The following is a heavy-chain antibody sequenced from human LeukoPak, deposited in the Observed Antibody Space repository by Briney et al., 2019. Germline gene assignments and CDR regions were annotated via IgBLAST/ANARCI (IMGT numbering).Heavy chain of an antibody. D-gene: IGHD1-26*01. J-gene: IGHJ6*04. CDR2: INHSGST. V-gene: IGHV4-34*01. CDR1: GVSFSGYY. Sequence: SETLSLTCAVYGVSFSGYYWSWIRQPPGKGLGWIGEINHSGSTNYNPSLKSRVTISVDTSKNQFSLKLSSETAADTAVYYCARGRIVRYYYYGMDVWGKGTTVTVSS. CDR3: ARGRIVRYYYYGMDV.